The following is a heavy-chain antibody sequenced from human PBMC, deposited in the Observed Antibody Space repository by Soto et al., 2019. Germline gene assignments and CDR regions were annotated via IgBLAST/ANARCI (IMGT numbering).Heavy chain of an antibody. D-gene: IGHD1-20*01. CDR3: ARGGKVEVSGICDY. CDR2: ISNTGYSI. Sequence: QVQLVESGGGLVKPGGSLRLSCAASGFTFSDYYMTWIRQAPGKGLEWVSYISNTGYSIFYADSVKGRFTISRDNAKNSLYLQMNSLRAENTAVYYCARGGKVEVSGICDYWGQGTLVTVSS. CDR1: GFTFSDYY. J-gene: IGHJ4*02. V-gene: IGHV3-11*01.